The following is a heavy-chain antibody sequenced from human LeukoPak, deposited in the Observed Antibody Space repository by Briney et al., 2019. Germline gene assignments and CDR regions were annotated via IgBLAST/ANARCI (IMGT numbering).Heavy chain of an antibody. CDR1: GFIVGTNN. CDR2: LLSDGRT. V-gene: IGHV3-53*01. D-gene: IGHD3-3*01. Sequence: GGSLRHSCAASGFIVGTNNMTWVRQAPGKGLEWVSLLLSDGRTYYADSVKGRFIISRDNSKNSLYLQMSNLRVEDTATYYCARERGGFWSGYYPFWGQGTLVTVSS. CDR3: ARERGGFWSGYYPF. J-gene: IGHJ4*02.